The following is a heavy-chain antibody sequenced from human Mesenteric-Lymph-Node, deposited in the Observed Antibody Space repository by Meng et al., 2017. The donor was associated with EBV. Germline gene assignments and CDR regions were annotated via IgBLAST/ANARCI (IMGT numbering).Heavy chain of an antibody. V-gene: IGHV3-23*01. CDR2: TSGGGDIT. CDR1: GFTFSNYA. Sequence: VPLLGSGGGLVQPGGSLRLSCVASGFTFSNYAMSWVRQAPGKGLEWVSTTSGGGDITYYADSVKGRFTISRDNSKNTLFLQMNSLKAEDTAVYYCANESFPWGQGTLVTVSS. CDR3: ANESFP. J-gene: IGHJ5*02.